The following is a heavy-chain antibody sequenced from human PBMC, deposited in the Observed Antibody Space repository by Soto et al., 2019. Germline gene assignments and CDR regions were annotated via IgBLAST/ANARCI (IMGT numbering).Heavy chain of an antibody. V-gene: IGHV3-30*14. Sequence: QVQLVESGGGVVQPGRSLRLSCAASGFTFSSYAMHWVRQAPGKGLEWVAVISYDGRNKYYADSVKGRFTISRDNSKSTLYIQMNSLRAEYTAVYYCARDYYRFNSVYGFSMDVWGQGTTVTGAS. J-gene: IGHJ6*02. CDR2: ISYDGRNK. CDR1: GFTFSSYA. CDR3: ARDYYRFNSVYGFSMDV. D-gene: IGHD2-8*02.